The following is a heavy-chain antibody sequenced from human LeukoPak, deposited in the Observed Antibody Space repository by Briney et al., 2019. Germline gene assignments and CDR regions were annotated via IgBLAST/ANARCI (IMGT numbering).Heavy chain of an antibody. CDR3: ARGGYYYDSSGYSHLPDY. CDR2: IIPIVGTT. Sequence: SVKVSCKASGGTFSSYAFSWVRQAPGQGLEWMGGIIPIVGTTNYAQMFQGRVTITADESTSTAYMEPSSLRSEDTAVYYCARGGYYYDSSGYSHLPDYWGQGTLVTVSA. D-gene: IGHD3-22*01. V-gene: IGHV1-69*13. J-gene: IGHJ4*02. CDR1: GGTFSSYA.